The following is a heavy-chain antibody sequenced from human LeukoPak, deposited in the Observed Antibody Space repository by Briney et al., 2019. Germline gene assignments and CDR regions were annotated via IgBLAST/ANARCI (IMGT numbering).Heavy chain of an antibody. Sequence: PSETLSLTCTVSGGSISSGSYYWSWIRQPAGKGLEWIGRIYSSGSTNYNPSLKSRVAISGDTFKNQFSLRLGSVTAADTAVYYCARGGGAAPSDYWGQGTLVTVSS. CDR3: ARGGGAAPSDY. V-gene: IGHV4-61*02. CDR2: IYSSGST. CDR1: GGSISSGSYY. J-gene: IGHJ4*02. D-gene: IGHD5-12*01.